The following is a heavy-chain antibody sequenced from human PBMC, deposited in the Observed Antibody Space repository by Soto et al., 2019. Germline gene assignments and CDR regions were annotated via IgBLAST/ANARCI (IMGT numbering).Heavy chain of an antibody. V-gene: IGHV3-53*01. D-gene: IGHD1-1*01. Sequence: DVQLGESGGGLIQPGESLRLSCAAFGLTISGKKYVAWVRQAPGKGLEWVSALYDVDGSFYADSVKGRFTTSSDRSKTTVYLQMNDLRPDDTAVYYCATWHEREHAYDVGGQGTSVPVSS. J-gene: IGHJ3*01. CDR3: ATWHEREHAYDV. CDR2: LYDVDGS. CDR1: GLTISGKKY.